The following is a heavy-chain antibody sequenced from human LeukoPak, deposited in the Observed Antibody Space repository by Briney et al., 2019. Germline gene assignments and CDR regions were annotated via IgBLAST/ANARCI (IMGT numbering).Heavy chain of an antibody. CDR2: VYFSGST. V-gene: IGHV4-39*01. Sequence: SETLSLTCTVSGGSISSSSYYWRWIRQPPGKGLEWIGSVYFSGSTYYNPSLKSRVTISIDTSKNQFSLRLSSVTGADTAVYYCARLYQLWFGDLNAFDIWGQGTMVTVSS. CDR3: ARLYQLWFGDLNAFDI. J-gene: IGHJ3*02. D-gene: IGHD3-10*01. CDR1: GGSISSSSYY.